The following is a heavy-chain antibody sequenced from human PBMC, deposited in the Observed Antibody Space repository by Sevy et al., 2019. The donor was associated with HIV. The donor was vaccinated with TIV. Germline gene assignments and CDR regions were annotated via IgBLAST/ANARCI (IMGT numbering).Heavy chain of an antibody. CDR3: AIQGLDWEQLYYFDY. D-gene: IGHD3-10*01. V-gene: IGHV4-4*07. CDR1: GGSISGYY. J-gene: IGHJ4*02. CDR2: IYTSGSS. Sequence: SETLSLTCTVSGGSISGYYWSWIRQPAGKGLEWIGRIYTSGSSNYNPSLKSRVTMSVDTSKDQFSLQLNSVTAADTAVYYCAIQGLDWEQLYYFDYWGQGTLVTVSS.